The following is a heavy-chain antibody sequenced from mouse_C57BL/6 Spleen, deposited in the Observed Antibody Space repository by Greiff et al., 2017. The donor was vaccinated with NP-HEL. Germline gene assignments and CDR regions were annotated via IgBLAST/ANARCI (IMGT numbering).Heavy chain of an antibody. CDR1: GYAFSSSR. CDR3: ERSNWDYFDY. Sequence: VQLVESGPELVKPGASVKISCKASGYAFSSSRMNWVKQRPGKGLEWIGRIYPGDGDTNYNGMFKGKATLTADKSSSTAYMQLSSLTSEDSAVYFCERSNWDYFDYWGQGTTLTVSS. CDR2: IYPGDGDT. V-gene: IGHV1-82*01. J-gene: IGHJ2*01. D-gene: IGHD4-1*01.